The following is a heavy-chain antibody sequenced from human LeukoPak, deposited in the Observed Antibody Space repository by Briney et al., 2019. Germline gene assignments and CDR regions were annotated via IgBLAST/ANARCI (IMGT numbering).Heavy chain of an antibody. CDR3: VKVGISGASYYYGMDV. CDR2: ISSNGGST. Sequence: PGGSLRLSCSASGFTFSSYAMHWVRQAPGKGLEYVSAISSNGGSTYYADSVKGRFTISRDNSKNTLYLQMSSLRAEDTAVYYCVKVGISGASYYYGMDVWGKGTTATVSS. J-gene: IGHJ6*04. CDR1: GFTFSSYA. V-gene: IGHV3-64D*06. D-gene: IGHD3-10*01.